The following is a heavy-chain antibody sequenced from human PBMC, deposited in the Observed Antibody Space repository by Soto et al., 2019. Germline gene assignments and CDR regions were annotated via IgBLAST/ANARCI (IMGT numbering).Heavy chain of an antibody. J-gene: IGHJ4*02. CDR1: GYTFTSYD. V-gene: IGHV1-8*01. D-gene: IGHD4-17*01. CDR3: ASAPSDYGGNSRGY. CDR2: MNPNSGNT. Sequence: QVQLVQSGAEVKKPGASVKVSCKASGYTFTSYDINWVRQATGQGLEWMGWMNPNSGNTGYAQKVQGRVTMTRNTSLSTAHIEARRPRSGDTGLEYCASAPSDYGGNSRGYWGQGTLVTVSS.